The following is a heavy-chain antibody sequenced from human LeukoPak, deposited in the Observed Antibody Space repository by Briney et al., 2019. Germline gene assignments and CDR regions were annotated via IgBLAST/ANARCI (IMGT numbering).Heavy chain of an antibody. J-gene: IGHJ4*02. CDR2: INHSGST. CDR3: ATLYYFDY. CDR1: GGSFSGYY. Sequence: SETLSLTCAVYGGSFSGYYWSWVRQPPGKGLEWIGEINHSGSTNYNPSLKSRVTISVDTSKNQFSLKLSSVTAADTAVYYCATLYYFDYWGQGTLVTVSS. D-gene: IGHD3-16*01. V-gene: IGHV4-34*01.